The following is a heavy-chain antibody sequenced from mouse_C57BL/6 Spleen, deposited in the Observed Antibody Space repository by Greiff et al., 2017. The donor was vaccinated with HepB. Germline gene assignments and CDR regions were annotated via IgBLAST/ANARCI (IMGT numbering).Heavy chain of an antibody. D-gene: IGHD1-1*01. CDR2: IYPGSGST. CDR3: AREGVTVVATGFDY. J-gene: IGHJ2*01. Sequence: VQLQQPGAELVKPGASVKMSCKASGYTFTSYWITWVKQRPGQGLEWIGDIYPGSGSTNYNEKFKSKATLTVDTSSSTAYMQLSSLTSEDSAVYYCAREGVTVVATGFDYWGQGTTLTVSS. V-gene: IGHV1-55*01. CDR1: GYTFTSYW.